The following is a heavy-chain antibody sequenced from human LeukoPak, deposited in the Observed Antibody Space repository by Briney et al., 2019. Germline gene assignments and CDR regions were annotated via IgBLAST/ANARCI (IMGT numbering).Heavy chain of an antibody. CDR3: ARVLLPGDAFDI. J-gene: IGHJ3*02. CDR1: GGTFSSYA. V-gene: IGHV1-69*04. CDR2: IIPILGIA. D-gene: IGHD3-10*01. Sequence: SVKVSCKASGGTFSSYAISWVRQAPGQGLEWMGRIIPILGIANYAQKFQGRVTITADKSTSTAYMELSSLRSEDTAVYYCARVLLPGDAFDIWGQGTMVTVSS.